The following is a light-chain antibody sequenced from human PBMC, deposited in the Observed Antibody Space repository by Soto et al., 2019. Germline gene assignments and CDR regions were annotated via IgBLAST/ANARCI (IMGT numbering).Light chain of an antibody. Sequence: EIVLTQSPGTLSLSPGDRATLSCRASQSVTSSTLAWYQQKPGQAPSLLIYGVSNRATGIPDRFSGSGSGTDFSLTVSRLEPEDFAVDYCQQYGSSPSTFGQGTTLEI. J-gene: IGKJ2*01. CDR3: QQYGSSPST. CDR1: QSVTSST. V-gene: IGKV3-20*01. CDR2: GVS.